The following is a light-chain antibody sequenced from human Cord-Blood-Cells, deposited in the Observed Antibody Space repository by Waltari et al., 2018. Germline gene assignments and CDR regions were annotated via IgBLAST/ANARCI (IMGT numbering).Light chain of an antibody. J-gene: IGKJ4*01. CDR3: QQSYSTPFT. CDR1: QSISSY. V-gene: IGKV1-39*01. CDR2: AAS. Sequence: IQMTQSPSSMSASVGDRVTITSRASQSISSYLNWYQQKPGKAPKLLIYAASSLQSGVPSRFSGSGSGTDFTLTISSLQPEDFATYYCQQSYSTPFTFGGGTKVEIK.